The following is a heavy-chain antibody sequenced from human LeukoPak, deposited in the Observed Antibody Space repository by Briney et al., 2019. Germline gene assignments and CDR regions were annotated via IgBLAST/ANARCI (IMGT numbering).Heavy chain of an antibody. Sequence: SETLSLTCAVYGGSFSGYYWSWIRQPPGKGLEWIGEINHSGSTNYNPSLKSRVTISVDTSKNQFSLKLSSVTAEDTAVYYCARVLRNKRDWLRFRHGFREYDYYYYMDVWGKGTTVTISS. J-gene: IGHJ6*03. D-gene: IGHD3-9*01. CDR2: INHSGST. CDR3: ARVLRNKRDWLRFRHGFREYDYYYYMDV. CDR1: GGSFSGYY. V-gene: IGHV4-34*01.